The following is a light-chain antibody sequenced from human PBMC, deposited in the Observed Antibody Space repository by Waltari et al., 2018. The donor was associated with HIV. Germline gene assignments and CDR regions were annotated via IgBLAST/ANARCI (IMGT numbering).Light chain of an antibody. V-gene: IGLV3-1*01. CDR2: QDS. CDR3: QAWDSSTVV. CDR1: KLGDKY. J-gene: IGLJ2*01. Sequence: SYELTPPPPVSVSPGQTASITSPGDKLGDKYACWYQQKPGQSPVLVIYQDSKRPSGIPERFSGSNSGNTATLTISGTQTLDEADYYCQAWDSSTVVFGGGTKLTVL.